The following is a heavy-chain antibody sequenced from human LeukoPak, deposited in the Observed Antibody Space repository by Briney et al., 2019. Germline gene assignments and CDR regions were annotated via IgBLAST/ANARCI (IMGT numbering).Heavy chain of an antibody. D-gene: IGHD3-10*01. V-gene: IGHV4-59*08. CDR2: IYYSGST. CDR3: ARLRFGELFLDV. J-gene: IGHJ6*02. CDR1: GGSISSYY. Sequence: SETLSLTCTLSGGSISSYYWSWIRQPPGKGLEWIGYIYYSGSTNYNPSLKSRVTISVDTSKNQFSLKLSSVTAADTAVYYCARLRFGELFLDVWGQGTTVTVSS.